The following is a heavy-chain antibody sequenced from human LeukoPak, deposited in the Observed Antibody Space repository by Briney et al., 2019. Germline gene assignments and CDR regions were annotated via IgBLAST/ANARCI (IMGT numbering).Heavy chain of an antibody. CDR3: ARDGQFYGDLYYYYGMDV. V-gene: IGHV3-7*01. CDR2: IKQDGSEK. Sequence: PGGSLRLSCAASGFTFSSYWVSWVRQAPGKGLEWVANIKQDGSEKYYVDSVKGRFTISRDNAKNSLYLQMNSLRAEDTAVYYCARDGQFYGDLYYYYGMDVWGQGTTVTVSS. J-gene: IGHJ6*02. D-gene: IGHD4-17*01. CDR1: GFTFSSYW.